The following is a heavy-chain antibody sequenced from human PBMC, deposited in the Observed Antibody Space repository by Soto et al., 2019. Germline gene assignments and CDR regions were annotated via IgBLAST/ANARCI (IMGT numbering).Heavy chain of an antibody. J-gene: IGHJ5*02. CDR1: GGSISSYY. V-gene: IGHV4-4*07. Sequence: QVQLQESGPGLVKPSETLSLICTVSGGSISSYYWSWIRQPAGKGLEWIGRIYTSGSTNYNPSLKSRVTMSLDTSKNQFSLKLTSVTAGDTAVYYCARDLIAARSNWFDPWGQGTLVTVSS. CDR3: ARDLIAARSNWFDP. CDR2: IYTSGST. D-gene: IGHD6-6*01.